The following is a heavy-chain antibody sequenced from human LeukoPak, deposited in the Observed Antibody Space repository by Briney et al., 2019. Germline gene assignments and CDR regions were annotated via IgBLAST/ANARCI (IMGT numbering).Heavy chain of an antibody. CDR2: ISAYNGNT. D-gene: IGHD3-10*01. CDR1: GYTFTSYG. V-gene: IGHV1-18*01. J-gene: IGHJ6*02. Sequence: ASVKVSCTASGYTFTSYGISWVRQAPGQGLEWMGWISAYNGNTNYAQKLQGRVTMTTDTSTSTAYMELRSLRSDDTAVYYCARDRGYYGSGSPLYGMDVWGQGTTVTVSS. CDR3: ARDRGYYGSGSPLYGMDV.